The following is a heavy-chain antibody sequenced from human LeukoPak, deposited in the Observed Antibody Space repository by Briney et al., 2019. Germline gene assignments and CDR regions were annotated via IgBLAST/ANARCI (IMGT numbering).Heavy chain of an antibody. CDR1: GFTLSSYA. J-gene: IGHJ4*02. CDR2: ISGSGGSS. Sequence: GGSLRLSCAASGFTLSSYAMSWVRQAPGKGLEWVSAISGSGGSSYYADSVKGRFTISRDNSKNTLYLQMNSLRAEDTAVYYCARDSARRFDYWGQGTLVTVSS. CDR3: ARDSARRFDY. V-gene: IGHV3-23*01. D-gene: IGHD6-6*01.